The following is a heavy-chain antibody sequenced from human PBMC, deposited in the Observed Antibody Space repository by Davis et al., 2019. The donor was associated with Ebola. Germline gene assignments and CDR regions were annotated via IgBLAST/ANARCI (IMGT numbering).Heavy chain of an antibody. D-gene: IGHD2-21*02. CDR3: TRDSPGGDYYT. J-gene: IGHJ5*02. CDR1: AFTLGASA. V-gene: IGHV3-49*03. CDR2: ICSKAYGGTT. Sequence: SLTLSCTASAFTLGASAMRWFPPAQGTALGTAALICSKAYGGTTEYGASVKGRFTISRDDSKSIAYLQMNSLKTEDTAVYYCTRDSPGGDYYTWGQVTLVTVAS.